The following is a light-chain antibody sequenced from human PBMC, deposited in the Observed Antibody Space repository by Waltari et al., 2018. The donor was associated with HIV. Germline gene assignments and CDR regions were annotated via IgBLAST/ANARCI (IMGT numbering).Light chain of an antibody. CDR3: QSADSGGTWDVV. J-gene: IGLJ2*01. Sequence: SYELTQLPSVSVSPGHTARITCSGDALAKRYAYWYQQKPGQAPVLMISKDNERPSGTPERFSGSSSGTTVTLTISGVQAEDEADYYCQSADSGGTWDVVFGGGTKLTVL. CDR2: KDN. CDR1: ALAKRY. V-gene: IGLV3-25*03.